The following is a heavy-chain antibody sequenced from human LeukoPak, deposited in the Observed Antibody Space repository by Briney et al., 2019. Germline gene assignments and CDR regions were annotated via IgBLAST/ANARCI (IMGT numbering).Heavy chain of an antibody. CDR2: MNPNSGNT. D-gene: IGHD4-17*01. V-gene: IGHV1-8*01. Sequence: AASVKVSCKASGYTFTSYDINWVRQATGQGLEWMGWMNPNSGNTGYAQKFQGRVTMTRNTSISTAYMELSSLRSEDTAVYYCAITTVTDDAFDIWGQGTMVTVSS. CDR3: AITTVTDDAFDI. J-gene: IGHJ3*02. CDR1: GYTFTSYD.